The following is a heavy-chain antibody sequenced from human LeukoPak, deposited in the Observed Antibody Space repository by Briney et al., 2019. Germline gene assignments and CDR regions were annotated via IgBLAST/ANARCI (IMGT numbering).Heavy chain of an antibody. J-gene: IGHJ6*03. Sequence: PSETLSLTCTVSGDSISSYYWSWIRQPAGKGLEWIGRIYTSGSTIYNPSFKSRVTISVDTSKNQVSLKLSSVTAADTAVYYCARGRIASGAYYYYMDVWGKGTTVTVSS. CDR2: IYTSGST. D-gene: IGHD2-21*01. CDR1: GDSISSYY. V-gene: IGHV4-4*07. CDR3: ARGRIASGAYYYYMDV.